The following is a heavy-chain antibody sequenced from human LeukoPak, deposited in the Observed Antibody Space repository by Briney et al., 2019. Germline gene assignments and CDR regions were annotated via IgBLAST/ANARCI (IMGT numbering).Heavy chain of an antibody. CDR3: AKDIMTTVTTADY. CDR1: GFTVSSNY. CDR2: TYSGGST. Sequence: GGSLRLSCAASGFTVSSNYMSWVRQAPGKGLEWVSVTYSGGSTYYADSVKGRFTTSRDNSRNTLYLQMNSLRAEDTAVYYCAKDIMTTVTTADYWGQGTLVTVSS. V-gene: IGHV3-53*05. J-gene: IGHJ4*02. D-gene: IGHD4-11*01.